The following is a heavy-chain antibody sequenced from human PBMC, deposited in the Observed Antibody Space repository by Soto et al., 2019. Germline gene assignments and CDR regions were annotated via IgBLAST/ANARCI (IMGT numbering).Heavy chain of an antibody. CDR3: ARLVIGSGYYRRDWNYYYGMDV. J-gene: IGHJ6*02. CDR2: IYYSGST. Sequence: SETLSLTCTVSGGSISSSSYYWGWIRQPPGKGLEWIGSIYYSGSTYYNPSHKSRVTISVDTSKNQFSLKLSSVTAADTAVYYCARLVIGSGYYRRDWNYYYGMDVWGQGTTVTVSS. CDR1: GGSISSSSYY. D-gene: IGHD3-3*01. V-gene: IGHV4-39*01.